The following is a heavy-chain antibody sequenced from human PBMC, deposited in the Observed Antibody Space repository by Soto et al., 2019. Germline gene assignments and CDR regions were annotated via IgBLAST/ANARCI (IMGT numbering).Heavy chain of an antibody. D-gene: IGHD3-16*02. J-gene: IGHJ6*02. V-gene: IGHV4-34*01. Sequence: PSETLSLTCAVYGGSFSGYYWSWIRQPPGKGLEWIGEINHSGSTNYNPSLKSRVTISVDTSKNQFSLKLSSVTAADTAVYYCARKPYDYVWGGYRNYYYYGMDVWGQGTTVTVSS. CDR1: GGSFSGYY. CDR3: ARKPYDYVWGGYRNYYYYGMDV. CDR2: INHSGST.